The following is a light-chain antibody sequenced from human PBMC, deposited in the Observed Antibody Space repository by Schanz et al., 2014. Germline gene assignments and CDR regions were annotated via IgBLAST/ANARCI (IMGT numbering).Light chain of an antibody. CDR3: ATWDDSLNGHVV. Sequence: QSALTQPPSVSGSPGQSVTISCTGTSSDVGSYDRVSWFQQAPGTAPKLIIYEVTNRPSGVPDRFSGSKSGNTASLTISGLQSEDEAHYYCATWDDSLNGHVVFGGGTKLTVL. CDR2: EVT. J-gene: IGLJ2*01. CDR1: SSDVGSYDR. V-gene: IGLV2-18*01.